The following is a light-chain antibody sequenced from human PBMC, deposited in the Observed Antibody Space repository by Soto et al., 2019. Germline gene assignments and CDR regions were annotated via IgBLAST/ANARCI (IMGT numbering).Light chain of an antibody. CDR2: DAS. CDR1: QSVSSS. Sequence: EIGLTQSPATLSLSPGERAILSCRAGQSVSSSLAWYQQKPGQAPRLLIYDASNRATGIPARFSGSGSGADFTLTISSLEPEDFAVYYCQQRSNWPSSYTFGQGTKLEIK. V-gene: IGKV3-11*01. J-gene: IGKJ2*01. CDR3: QQRSNWPSSYT.